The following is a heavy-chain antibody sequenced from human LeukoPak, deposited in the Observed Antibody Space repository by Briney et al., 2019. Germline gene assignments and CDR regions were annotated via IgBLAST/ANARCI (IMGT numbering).Heavy chain of an antibody. CDR1: GFTFSDYN. J-gene: IGHJ6*02. CDR3: ARILVVPAANYYYSYGMDV. Sequence: GGSLRLSCAASGFTFSDYNMNWVRQAPGKGLAWVSSISIIASYIYYADSVKGRFTISRDNAKTSLSLQMNSLRAEDTAVYYCARILVVPAANYYYSYGMDVWGQGTTVTVSS. CDR2: ISIIASYI. V-gene: IGHV3-21*06. D-gene: IGHD2-2*01.